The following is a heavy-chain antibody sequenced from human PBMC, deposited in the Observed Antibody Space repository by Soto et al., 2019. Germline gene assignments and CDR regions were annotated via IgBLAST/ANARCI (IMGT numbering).Heavy chain of an antibody. CDR3: AREACPDRWFDP. Sequence: QVQLQESGPGLVEPSETLSLTCTVSGASISSYFWTWIRQPAGKGLDWIGRISTSGTTNYNPSLQSRVTMSVDTSKNHFYLNLRSVTAADPAVYYCAREACPDRWFDPWGQGTLVTVSS. CDR1: GASISSYF. V-gene: IGHV4-4*07. J-gene: IGHJ5*02. CDR2: ISTSGTT.